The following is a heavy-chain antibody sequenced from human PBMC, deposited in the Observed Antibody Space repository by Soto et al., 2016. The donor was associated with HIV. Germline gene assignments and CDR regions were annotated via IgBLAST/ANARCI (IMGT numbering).Heavy chain of an antibody. J-gene: IGHJ6*02. CDR3: ATGGQGTGTTRYTNGMDV. Sequence: EVQLVESGGGLVKPGGSLRLSCAASGFTFSSYSMNWVRQAPGKGLEWVSSISSSSSYKYYADSVKGRFSISRDNAKELTVSANEQPESRGHGCLYCATGGQGTGTTRYTNGMDVWGQGTTVTVS. D-gene: IGHD1-1*01. CDR2: ISSSSSYK. CDR1: GFTFSSYS. V-gene: IGHV3-21*01.